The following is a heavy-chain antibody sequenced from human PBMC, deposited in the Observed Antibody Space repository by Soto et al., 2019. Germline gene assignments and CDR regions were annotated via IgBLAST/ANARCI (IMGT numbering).Heavy chain of an antibody. CDR3: ARGLYSGWHYFDY. CDR2: IYSGGST. D-gene: IGHD5-12*01. CDR1: GFTVSSNY. J-gene: IGHJ4*02. Sequence: GGSLRLSCAASGFTVSSNYMSWVRQAPGKVLEWVLVIYSGGSTYYADSVKGRFTISRDNSKNTLYLQMNSLSVEDTAVYYCARGLYSGWHYFDYWGQGTLVTVSS. V-gene: IGHV3-66*01.